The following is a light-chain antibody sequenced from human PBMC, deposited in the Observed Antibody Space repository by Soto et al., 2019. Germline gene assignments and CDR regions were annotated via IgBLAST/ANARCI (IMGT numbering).Light chain of an antibody. J-gene: IGLJ2*01. V-gene: IGLV2-23*01. Sequence: QSALTQPASVSGSPGQSITISCTATSSDVGSYNLVSWYQQHPGKAPKLMIYEGSNRPSGVSNRFSGSKSGNTASLTISGLQAQDEADYYCCSYAGSSTYVVFGGGTKLTVL. CDR3: CSYAGSSTYVV. CDR1: SSDVGSYNL. CDR2: EGS.